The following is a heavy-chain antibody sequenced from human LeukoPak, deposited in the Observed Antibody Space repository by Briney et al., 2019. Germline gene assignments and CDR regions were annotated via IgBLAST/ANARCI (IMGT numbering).Heavy chain of an antibody. CDR2: IYYSGST. CDR1: GGSISSSSYY. D-gene: IGHD6-6*01. J-gene: IGHJ4*02. CDR3: ARGIAARLYGSAD. Sequence: PSETLSLTCTVSGGSISSSSYYWGWIRQPPGKGLEWIGSIYYSGSTYYNPSLKSRVTISVDTSKNQFSLKLSSVTAADTAVYYCARGIAARLYGSADWGQGTLVTVSS. V-gene: IGHV4-39*07.